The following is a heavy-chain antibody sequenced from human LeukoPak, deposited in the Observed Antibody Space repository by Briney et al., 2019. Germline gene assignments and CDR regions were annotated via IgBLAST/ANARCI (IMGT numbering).Heavy chain of an antibody. D-gene: IGHD3-3*01. Sequence: KSSETLSLTCAVYGGSFSGYYWSWIRQPPGKGLEWIGEINHSGSTNYNPSLKSRVTISVDTSKNQFSLKLSSVTAADTAVYYCARRLDDFWSGYYRGFDPWGQGTLVTVSS. CDR1: GGSFSGYY. V-gene: IGHV4-34*01. J-gene: IGHJ5*02. CDR2: INHSGST. CDR3: ARRLDDFWSGYYRGFDP.